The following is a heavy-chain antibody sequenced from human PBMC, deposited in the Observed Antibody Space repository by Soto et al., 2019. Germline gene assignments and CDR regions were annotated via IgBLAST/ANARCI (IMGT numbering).Heavy chain of an antibody. V-gene: IGHV3-48*03. CDR2: ISTTGSSI. CDR1: GFTFSSYE. CDR3: ARNSGDYEVY. D-gene: IGHD4-17*01. Sequence: EAQLVESGGDLVQSGGSLRLSCVGSGFTFSSYEMNWVRQAPGKGLEWVSYISTTGSSIHYADSVRGRFTISRDNTKNSLYLQMNSLRAEDTAVYYCARNSGDYEVYWGQGTLVTVS. J-gene: IGHJ4*02.